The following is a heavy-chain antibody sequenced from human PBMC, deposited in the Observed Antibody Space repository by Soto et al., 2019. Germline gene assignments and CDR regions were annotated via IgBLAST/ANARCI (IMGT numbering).Heavy chain of an antibody. CDR2: IYYSGST. V-gene: IGHV4-39*01. J-gene: IGHJ4*02. CDR1: GGSISSSSYY. D-gene: IGHD3-10*01. CDR3: ERLSLLYYFDY. Sequence: SSETLSLTCTASGGSISSSSYYWSWIRQPPGKGLEWIGSIYYSGSTYYNPSLKSRVTISVDTSKNRFSLKLSSVTAADTAVYYCERLSLLYYFDYCGQGPLVTVSS.